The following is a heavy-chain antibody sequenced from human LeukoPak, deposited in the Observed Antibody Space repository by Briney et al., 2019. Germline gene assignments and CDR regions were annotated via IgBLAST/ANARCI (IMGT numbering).Heavy chain of an antibody. CDR2: IKNHGGTA. Sequence: GGSLRLSCVGSGFTSIAYALNWVRQAPGKGLEWVCRIKNHGGTADHAAPVKGRFTVSRDDSKNTLYLQMNSLKSEDTAIYYCTTGWTSAPHDGYWGQGTLATVSS. J-gene: IGHJ4*01. CDR1: GFTSIAYA. CDR3: TTGWTSAPHDGY. V-gene: IGHV3-15*07. D-gene: IGHD1-1*01.